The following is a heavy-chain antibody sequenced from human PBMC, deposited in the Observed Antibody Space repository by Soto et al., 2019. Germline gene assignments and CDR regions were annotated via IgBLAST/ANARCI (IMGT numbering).Heavy chain of an antibody. J-gene: IGHJ5*02. D-gene: IGHD6-13*01. CDR3: ARTLAAAGRSWFDP. V-gene: IGHV4-39*07. CDR2: IYYSGST. CDR1: GGSISSSSYY. Sequence: PSETLSLTCTVSGGSISSSSYYWGWIRQPPGKGLEWIGSIYYSGSTYYNPSLKSRVTISVDTSKNQFSLKLSSVTAADTAVYYCARTLAAAGRSWFDPWGQGTLVTVSS.